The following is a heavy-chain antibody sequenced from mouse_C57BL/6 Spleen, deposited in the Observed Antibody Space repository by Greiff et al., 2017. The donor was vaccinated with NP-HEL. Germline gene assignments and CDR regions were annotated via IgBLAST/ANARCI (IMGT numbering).Heavy chain of an antibody. CDR2: INPGSGGT. D-gene: IGHD1-1*01. V-gene: IGHV1-54*01. J-gene: IGHJ1*03. CDR3: ALYYYGSDWYFDV. CDR1: GYAFTNYL. Sequence: VQLQQSGAELVRPGTSVKVSCKASGYAFTNYLIEWVKQRPGQGLEWIGVINPGSGGTNYNEKFKGKATLTADKSSSTAYMQLSSLTSEDSAVYFCALYYYGSDWYFDVWGTGTTVTVSS.